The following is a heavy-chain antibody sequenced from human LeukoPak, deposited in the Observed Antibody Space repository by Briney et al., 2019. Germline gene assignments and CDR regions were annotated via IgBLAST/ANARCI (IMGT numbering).Heavy chain of an antibody. CDR2: ISYDGSNK. J-gene: IGHJ6*04. V-gene: IGHV3-30*04. Sequence: GGSLRLSCAASGFTFSSYAMHWVRQAPGKGLEWVAVISYDGSNKYYADSVKGRFTISRDDSKNTLYLQMNSLRAEDTAVYYCARPLGYCSSTSCHNYYYYGMDVWGKGTTVTVSS. D-gene: IGHD2-2*02. CDR1: GFTFSSYA. CDR3: ARPLGYCSSTSCHNYYYYGMDV.